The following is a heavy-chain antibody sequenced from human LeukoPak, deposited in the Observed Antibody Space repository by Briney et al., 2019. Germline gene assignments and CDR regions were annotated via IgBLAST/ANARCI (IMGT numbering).Heavy chain of an antibody. D-gene: IGHD6-13*01. CDR3: AKERRSSSWYFDS. CDR2: ISYDGSNK. CDR1: GFTFSNYG. J-gene: IGHJ4*02. Sequence: GGSLRLSCAAPGFTFSNYGMHWVRQAPGRGLEWVAVISYDGSNKDFGDSVRGRFTISRDNSKSTVYLEMNSLRAEDTALYYCAKERRSSSWYFDSWGQGILVTVSS. V-gene: IGHV3-30*18.